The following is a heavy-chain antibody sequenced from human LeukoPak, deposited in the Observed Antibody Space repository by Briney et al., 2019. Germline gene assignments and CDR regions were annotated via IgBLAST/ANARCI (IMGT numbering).Heavy chain of an antibody. Sequence: GGSLRLSCAASGFTFDDYAMHWVRHAPGKGLEWVSGISWNSGSIGYADSVKGRFAISRDNAKNSLYLQMNSLRAEDTALYYCALIAAAGTGPSYWGQGTLVTVSS. CDR2: ISWNSGSI. D-gene: IGHD6-13*01. V-gene: IGHV3-9*01. CDR1: GFTFDDYA. CDR3: ALIAAAGTGPSY. J-gene: IGHJ4*02.